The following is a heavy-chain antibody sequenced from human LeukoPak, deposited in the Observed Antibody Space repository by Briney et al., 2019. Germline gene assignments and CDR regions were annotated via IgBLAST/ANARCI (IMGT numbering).Heavy chain of an antibody. V-gene: IGHV4-4*02. D-gene: IGHD4-17*01. CDR1: GGSISSSNW. CDR3: AGGDYDYFDY. J-gene: IGHJ4*02. Sequence: SGTLSLTCAASGGSISSSNWWSWVLQPPGKGLEWIGEIYHSGSTNYNPSLKSRVTISIDMSKNHFSLRLSSVTAADTAVYYCAGGDYDYFDYWGQGTLVTVSS. CDR2: IYHSGST.